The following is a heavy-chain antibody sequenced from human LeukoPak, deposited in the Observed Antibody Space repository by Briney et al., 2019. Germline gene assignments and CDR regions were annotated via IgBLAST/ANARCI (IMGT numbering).Heavy chain of an antibody. CDR1: GYTFTGYY. D-gene: IGHD1-7*01. J-gene: IGHJ3*02. CDR2: INPNSGGT. V-gene: IGHV1-2*02. CDR3: AKELNANWNYDAFDI. Sequence: ASVKVSCKASGYTFTGYYMHWVRQAPGQGLEWMGWINPNSGGTNYAQKFQGRVTMTRDTSISTAYMELSRLRSDDTAVYYCAKELNANWNYDAFDIWGQGTMVTVSS.